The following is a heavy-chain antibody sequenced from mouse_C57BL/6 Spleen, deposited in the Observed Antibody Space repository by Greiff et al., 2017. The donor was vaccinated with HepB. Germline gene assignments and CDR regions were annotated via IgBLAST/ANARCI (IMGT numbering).Heavy chain of an antibody. CDR1: GYTFTSYW. D-gene: IGHD2-5*01. V-gene: IGHV1-59*01. Sequence: VQLQQPGAELVRPGTSVKLSCKASGYTFTSYWMHWVKQRPGQGLEWIGVIDPSDSYTNYNQKFKGKATLTVDTSSSTAYMQLSSLTSEDSAVYYCARPGYSNYHYAMDYWGQGTSVTVSS. CDR2: IDPSDSYT. J-gene: IGHJ4*01. CDR3: ARPGYSNYHYAMDY.